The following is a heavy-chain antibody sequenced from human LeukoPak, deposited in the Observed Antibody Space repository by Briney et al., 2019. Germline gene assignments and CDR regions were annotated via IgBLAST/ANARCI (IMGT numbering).Heavy chain of an antibody. J-gene: IGHJ4*02. CDR1: GGSFSGYY. V-gene: IGHV4-34*01. D-gene: IGHD2-2*01. Sequence: KSSETLSLTCAVYGGSFSGYYWSWIRQPPGKGLEWIGEINHSGSTNYNPSLKSRVTISVDTSKNQFSLKLSSVTAADTAVYYRARHDCSSTSCYEDWGQGTLVTVSS. CDR3: ARHDCSSTSCYED. CDR2: INHSGST.